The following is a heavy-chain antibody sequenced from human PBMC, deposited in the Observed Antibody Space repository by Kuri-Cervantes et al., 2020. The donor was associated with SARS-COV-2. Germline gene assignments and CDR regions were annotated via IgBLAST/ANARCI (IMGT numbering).Heavy chain of an antibody. CDR3: AKDSLVRLTVTTGYFDY. J-gene: IGHJ4*02. CDR1: GFTFSSYA. CDR2: ISYDGNNK. V-gene: IGHV3-30-3*01. D-gene: IGHD4-17*01. Sequence: LSLTCAASGFTFSSYAMHWVRQAPGKGLEWVAVISYDGNNKYYADSVKGRFTISRDNSKNTLYLQMNSLRAEDTAVYYCAKDSLVRLTVTTGYFDYWGQGTLVTVSS.